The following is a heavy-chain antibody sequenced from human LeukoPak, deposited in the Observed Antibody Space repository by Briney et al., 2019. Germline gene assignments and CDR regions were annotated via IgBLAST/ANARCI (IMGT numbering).Heavy chain of an antibody. Sequence: SVKVSCKASGGTFSSYAISWVRQAPGQGPEWMGRVIPIFGTANYAQKFQGRVTITTDESTSTAYMELSSLRSEDTAVYYCARSLTGWDAFDIWGQGTMVTVSS. V-gene: IGHV1-69*05. J-gene: IGHJ3*02. D-gene: IGHD3-9*01. CDR2: VIPIFGTA. CDR3: ARSLTGWDAFDI. CDR1: GGTFSSYA.